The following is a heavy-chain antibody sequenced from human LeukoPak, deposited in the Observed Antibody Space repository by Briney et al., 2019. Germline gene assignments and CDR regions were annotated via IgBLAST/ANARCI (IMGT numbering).Heavy chain of an antibody. CDR3: ARDQAWFGDGAYYYYYGMDV. J-gene: IGHJ6*04. CDR1: GFTFSSYW. Sequence: GGSLRLSCAASGFTFSSYWMSWVRQAPGKGLVWVVNIKQDGSEKYYVDSVKGRFTISRDNAKNSLYLQMNSLRAEDTAVYYCARDQAWFGDGAYYYYYGMDVWGKGTTVTVSS. V-gene: IGHV3-7*03. CDR2: IKQDGSEK. D-gene: IGHD3-10*01.